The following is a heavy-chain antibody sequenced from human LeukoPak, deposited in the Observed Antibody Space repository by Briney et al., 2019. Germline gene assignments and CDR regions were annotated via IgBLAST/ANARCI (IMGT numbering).Heavy chain of an antibody. J-gene: IGHJ4*02. CDR2: INPNSGGT. D-gene: IGHD6-13*01. CDR3: ARDLFLAAAEREGDDY. Sequence: ASVKVSCKASGYTFTDYFIHWVRQAPGQGLEWMGWINPNSGGTNYAQKFQGRVTLTRDTSISTAYMELNRLRSDDTAVYYCARDLFLAAAEREGDDYWGQGTLVTVSS. CDR1: GYTFTDYF. V-gene: IGHV1-2*02.